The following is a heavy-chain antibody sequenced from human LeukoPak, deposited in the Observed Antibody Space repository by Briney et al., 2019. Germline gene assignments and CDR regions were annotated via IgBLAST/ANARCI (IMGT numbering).Heavy chain of an antibody. V-gene: IGHV3-33*08. CDR1: GFTVSSNF. CDR2: IWYDGSDK. J-gene: IGHJ3*02. Sequence: TGGSLGLSCAASGFTVSSNFLSWVRQAPGKGLEWVAVIWYDGSDKYYTDSVKGRFTISRDNSKNTLYLQMNSLRAEDTAIYYCARAGDAFDIWGQGTMVTVSS. CDR3: ARAGDAFDI.